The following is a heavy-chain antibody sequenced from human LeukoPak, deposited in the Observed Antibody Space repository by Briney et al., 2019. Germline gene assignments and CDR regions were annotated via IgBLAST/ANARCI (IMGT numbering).Heavy chain of an antibody. Sequence: GGSPRLSCAASGFTFSSYPMSWVRQAPGKGLEWVSAISGSGGSTYYADSVKGRFTISRDNSKNTLYLQMNSLRAEDTAVYCCAKDGVVVVTGTYIWGQGTMVTVSS. CDR1: GFTFSSYP. J-gene: IGHJ3*02. CDR2: ISGSGGST. CDR3: AKDGVVVVTGTYI. V-gene: IGHV3-23*01. D-gene: IGHD3-22*01.